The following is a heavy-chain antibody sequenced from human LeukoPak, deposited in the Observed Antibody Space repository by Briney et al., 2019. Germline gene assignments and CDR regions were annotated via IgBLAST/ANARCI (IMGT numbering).Heavy chain of an antibody. Sequence: SEPLTLTCAVYGGSFSGYYWSWIRQPPGKGLEWIGEINHSGSTNYNPSLKSRVTISVDTSKNQFSLKLSSVTAADTAVYYCARGGPKQLGRHFDYWGQGTLVTVSS. J-gene: IGHJ4*02. V-gene: IGHV4-34*01. D-gene: IGHD6-13*01. CDR1: GGSFSGYY. CDR2: INHSGST. CDR3: ARGGPKQLGRHFDY.